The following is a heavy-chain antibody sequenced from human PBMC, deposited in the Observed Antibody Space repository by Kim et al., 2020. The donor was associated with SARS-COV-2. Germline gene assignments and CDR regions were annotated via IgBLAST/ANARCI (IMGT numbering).Heavy chain of an antibody. D-gene: IGHD3-10*01. J-gene: IGHJ4*02. Sequence: GGSLRLSCAASGFTFSSYGMHWVRQAPGKGLEWVAVISYDGSNKYYADSVKGRFTISRDNSKNTLYLQMNSLRAEDTAVYYCANLYGSGSLLDYWGQGTLVTVSS. CDR1: GFTFSSYG. V-gene: IGHV3-30*18. CDR2: ISYDGSNK. CDR3: ANLYGSGSLLDY.